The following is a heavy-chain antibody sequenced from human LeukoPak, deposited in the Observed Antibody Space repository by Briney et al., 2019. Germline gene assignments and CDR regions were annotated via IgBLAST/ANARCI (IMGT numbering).Heavy chain of an antibody. CDR1: GGSISGYD. D-gene: IGHD3-10*01. V-gene: IGHV4-59*01. CDR2: IYYSGST. CDR3: ARATYSGVDY. J-gene: IGHJ4*02. Sequence: SETLSLTCTVSGGSISGYDWSWSRQPPGKGLEWIGYIYYSGSTNYNPSLKSRVNISVDTSQPQFSPKLSSVTAADPAVYYCARATYSGVDYWGQGTLVTVSS.